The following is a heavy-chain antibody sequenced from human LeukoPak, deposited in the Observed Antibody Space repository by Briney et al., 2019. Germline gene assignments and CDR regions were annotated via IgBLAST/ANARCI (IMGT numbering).Heavy chain of an antibody. CDR3: ARSANWGRGYYFDY. Sequence: SVKVSYKASGGTFSSYAISWVRQAPGQGLEWMGGIIPIFGTANYAQKFQGRVTITTDESTSTAYMELSSLRSEDTAVYYCARSANWGRGYYFDYWGQGTLVTVSS. CDR1: GGTFSSYA. D-gene: IGHD7-27*01. CDR2: IIPIFGTA. V-gene: IGHV1-69*05. J-gene: IGHJ4*02.